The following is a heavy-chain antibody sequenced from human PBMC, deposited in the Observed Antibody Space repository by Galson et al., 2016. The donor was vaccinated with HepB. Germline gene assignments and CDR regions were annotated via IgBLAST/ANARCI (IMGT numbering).Heavy chain of an antibody. CDR3: ARGFDSSGQLDF. J-gene: IGHJ4*02. CDR2: IHYSGRS. D-gene: IGHD6-19*01. Sequence: LVKPTQTLSLTCTVSGGSISSGDYYWNWIRQPPGKGLEWIGYIHYSGRSYSTPSLKSRLTMSVDTSKNQFSLNLSSVTAADTAVYYCARGFDSSGQLDFWGQGTLVTVSS. CDR1: GGSISSGDYY. V-gene: IGHV4-30-4*01.